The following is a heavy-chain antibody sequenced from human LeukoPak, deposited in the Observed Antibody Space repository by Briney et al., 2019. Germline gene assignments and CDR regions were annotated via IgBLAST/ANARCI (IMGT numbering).Heavy chain of an antibody. D-gene: IGHD3-22*01. V-gene: IGHV3-30-3*02. CDR1: GFTFSSYA. Sequence: GGSLRLSCAASGFTFSSYAMHWVRQAPGKGLEWVAVISYDGSNKYYADSVKGRFTISRDNSRNTLYLQMNNLRAEDTALYFCAKPMTPYGMDVWGQGTTVTVSS. J-gene: IGHJ6*02. CDR3: AKPMTPYGMDV. CDR2: ISYDGSNK.